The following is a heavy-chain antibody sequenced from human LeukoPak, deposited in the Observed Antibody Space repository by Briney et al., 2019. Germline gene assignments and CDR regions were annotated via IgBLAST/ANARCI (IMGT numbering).Heavy chain of an antibody. D-gene: IGHD2-2*01. CDR1: GFTFSSYA. J-gene: IGHJ6*03. CDR2: ISSNGGST. Sequence: PGGSLRLSCAASGFTFSSYAMHWVRQAPGKGLEYVSAISSNGGSTYYANSVKGRFTISRDNSKNTLYLQMGSLRAADMAVYYCARGQHTRNYYYMDVWGKGTTVTVSS. V-gene: IGHV3-64*01. CDR3: ARGQHTRNYYYMDV.